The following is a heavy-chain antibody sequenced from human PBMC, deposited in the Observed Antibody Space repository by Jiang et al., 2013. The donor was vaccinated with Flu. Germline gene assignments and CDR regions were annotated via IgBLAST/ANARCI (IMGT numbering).Heavy chain of an antibody. CDR2: MNPSTGNT. CDR1: GFTFTKYE. CDR3: ARVLVALNY. D-gene: IGHD2-8*01. J-gene: IGHJ4*02. V-gene: IGHV1-8*01. Sequence: SGAEVKKPGASVKVSCKSSGFTFTKYEIHWVRQAAGQGLEWMGWMNPSTGNTGYAQSFQGRVTMTRNTSIGTAYMELSSLRFEDTAVYYCARVLVALNYWGQGTLVSVSS.